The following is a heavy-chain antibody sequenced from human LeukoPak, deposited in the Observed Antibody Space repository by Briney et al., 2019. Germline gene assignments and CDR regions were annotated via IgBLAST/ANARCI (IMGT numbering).Heavy chain of an antibody. CDR2: ISSSSSTI. D-gene: IGHD4-17*01. J-gene: IGHJ6*02. V-gene: IGHV3-48*01. CDR3: ARDLGGDYGVNYYGMDV. Sequence: GGSLRLSCAASGFTFSSYSMNWVRQAPGKGLEWVSYISSSSSTIYYADSVKGRFTISRDNAKNSLYLQMNSLRAEDTAVYYCARDLGGDYGVNYYGMDVWGQGTTVTGSS. CDR1: GFTFSSYS.